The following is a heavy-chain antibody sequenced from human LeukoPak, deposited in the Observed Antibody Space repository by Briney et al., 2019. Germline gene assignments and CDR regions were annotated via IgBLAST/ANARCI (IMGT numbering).Heavy chain of an antibody. D-gene: IGHD2-2*01. CDR1: GFAFSSYA. Sequence: GGSLRLSCVGSGFAFSSYAMNWVRQAPGKGLEWVSSISSNNNIYYADSVKGRFTISRDNAKNSLSLQMNSLRGEDTAVYYCGREDCNNVRCYGASDAWGQGTLVTVSS. CDR3: GREDCNNVRCYGASDA. J-gene: IGHJ5*02. V-gene: IGHV3-69-1*01. CDR2: ISSNNNI.